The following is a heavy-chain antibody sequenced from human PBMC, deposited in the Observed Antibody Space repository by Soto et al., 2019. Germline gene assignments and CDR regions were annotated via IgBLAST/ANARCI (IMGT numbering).Heavy chain of an antibody. CDR1: GGSISSYY. Sequence: SETLSLTCSVSGGSISSYYWSWIRQPPGKGLEWIGYMSYSGSTKYNPSLKSRVTISPDTSKNQFSLKLSSVTAADTAVYFCARILSDYDPAVDIWGQRTMVTVSS. D-gene: IGHD5-12*01. V-gene: IGHV4-59*01. CDR3: ARILSDYDPAVDI. J-gene: IGHJ3*02. CDR2: MSYSGST.